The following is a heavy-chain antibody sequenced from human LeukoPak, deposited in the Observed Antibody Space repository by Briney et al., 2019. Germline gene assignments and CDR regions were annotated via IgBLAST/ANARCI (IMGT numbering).Heavy chain of an antibody. CDR2: IYYSGST. J-gene: IGHJ4*02. D-gene: IGHD1-26*01. CDR1: GXSINSYY. V-gene: IGHV4-59*01. CDR3: AREIPGIVGATYFDY. Sequence: SSETLSLTCTVSGXSINSYYWSWIRQPPGKGLEWIGYIYYSGSTNYNPSLESRVTISVDTSKNQFSLKLSSVTAADTAVYYCAREIPGIVGATYFDYWGQGTLVTVSS.